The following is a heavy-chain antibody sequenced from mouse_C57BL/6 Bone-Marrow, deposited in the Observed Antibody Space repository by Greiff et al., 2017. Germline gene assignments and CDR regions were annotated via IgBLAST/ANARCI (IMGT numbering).Heavy chain of an antibody. CDR1: GYTFTSYW. D-gene: IGHD3-1*01. J-gene: IGHJ3*01. CDR2: IDPSDSYT. Sequence: QVQLQQPGAELVMPGASVKLSCKASGYTFTSYWMHWVKQRPGQGLEWIGEIDPSDSYTNYNQKFKGKSILTVDKSSSTAYMQLSSLTSEDSAVYYCAGGLAWFAYWGQGTLVTVSA. V-gene: IGHV1-69*01. CDR3: AGGLAWFAY.